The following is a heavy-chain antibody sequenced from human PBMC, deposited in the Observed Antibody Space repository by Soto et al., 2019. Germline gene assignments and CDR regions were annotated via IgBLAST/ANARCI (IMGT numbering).Heavy chain of an antibody. J-gene: IGHJ4*02. Sequence: GGSLRLSCAASGFTFSSNAMSWVRQAPGKGLEWVSVITNTGGDTPYADSVKGRFTISRDNSKNTLYLQMNSLRAEDTAIYYCARASGESYPGSRVFDSWGQGTRVTVSS. CDR2: ITNTGGDT. CDR1: GFTFSSNA. CDR3: ARASGESYPGSRVFDS. V-gene: IGHV3-23*01. D-gene: IGHD3-10*01.